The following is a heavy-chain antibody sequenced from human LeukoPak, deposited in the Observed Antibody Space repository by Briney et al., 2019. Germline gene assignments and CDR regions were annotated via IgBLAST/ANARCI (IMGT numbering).Heavy chain of an antibody. J-gene: IGHJ5*02. Sequence: SETLSLTCAVYGGSFSGYYWSWIRQPPGKGLEWIGEINDGERTNYNPSLKSRVTISVDTSKNQFSLKLSSVTAADTAVYYCAGSSYYYDSSGYTWGQGTLVTVSS. V-gene: IGHV4-34*01. CDR2: INDGERT. CDR3: AGSSYYYDSSGYT. CDR1: GGSFSGYY. D-gene: IGHD3-22*01.